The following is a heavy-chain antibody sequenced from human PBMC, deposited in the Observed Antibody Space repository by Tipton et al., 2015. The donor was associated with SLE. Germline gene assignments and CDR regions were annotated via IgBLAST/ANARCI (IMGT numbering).Heavy chain of an antibody. D-gene: IGHD3-10*01. J-gene: IGHJ1*01. CDR1: GFTFDDYA. CDR3: AVNVGASGSLGSFHH. Sequence: SLRLSCAASGFTFDDYAMHWVRQPPGKGLEWVSGISWNSGSIGYADSVKGRFTISRDNAKNSLYLQMNSLRAEDTALYYCAVNVGASGSLGSFHHWGQGTLVTVSS. CDR2: ISWNSGSI. V-gene: IGHV3-9*01.